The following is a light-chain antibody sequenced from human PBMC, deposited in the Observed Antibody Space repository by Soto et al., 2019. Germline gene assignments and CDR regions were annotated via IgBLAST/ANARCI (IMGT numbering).Light chain of an antibody. J-gene: IGLJ2*01. V-gene: IGLV2-23*01. CDR3: CSYAGSIIHVV. CDR1: SSDVGSYNL. Sequence: QSALTQPASVSGSPGQSITISCTGTSSDVGSYNLVSWYQQHPGKAPKLMIYEGSKRPSGVSNRFSGSKSGNTAYLTISGLQAEDEADYYCCSYAGSIIHVVFGGGTKLTVL. CDR2: EGS.